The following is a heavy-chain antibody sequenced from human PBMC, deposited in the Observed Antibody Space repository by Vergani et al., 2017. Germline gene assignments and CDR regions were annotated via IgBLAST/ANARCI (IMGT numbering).Heavy chain of an antibody. J-gene: IGHJ6*03. CDR1: GFSLNTRGVS. V-gene: IGHV2-5*04. CDR3: VYRKTECGTTGCSYPFYYYYYMDV. D-gene: IGHD1-7*01. CDR2: IYWNDDQ. Sequence: QITLKESGPTLVKPTQTLTLTCTFSGFSLNTRGVSVAWIRQPPGKALDWLALIYWNDDQHYSPSLNNRVTITKDTSKNQVVLTMTNMAYVDTGTYYCVYRKTECGTTGCSYPFYYYYYMDVWGKGTTVTVSS.